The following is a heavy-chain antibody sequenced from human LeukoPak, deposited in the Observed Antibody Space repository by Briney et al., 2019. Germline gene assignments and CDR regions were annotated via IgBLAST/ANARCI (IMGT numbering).Heavy chain of an antibody. D-gene: IGHD2-15*01. V-gene: IGHV4-59*01. J-gene: IGHJ3*02. CDR2: IYYSGST. CDR1: GGSISSYY. Sequence: SETLSLTCTVSGGSISSYYWSWIRQPPGKGREWIGYIYYSGSTNYNPSLKSRVTISVDTSKNQFSLRLSSVTAADTAVYYCARDHSNRDCSGVSCFSSWAFDIWGQRTMVTVSS. CDR3: ARDHSNRDCSGVSCFSSWAFDI.